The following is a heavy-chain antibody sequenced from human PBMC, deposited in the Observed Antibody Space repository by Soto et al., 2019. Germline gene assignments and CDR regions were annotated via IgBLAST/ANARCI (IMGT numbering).Heavy chain of an antibody. Sequence: QVQLVQSGAEEKKPGASVTVSCKASGLTFTKNAIHWVRQAPGQRLEWVGWINAANGNTKYSQKFQGRVTIIRDTSASTAQMELTSLRPEDTAVYYCVRSAVSPFGGLIGPFDYWGQGTLVTVSS. J-gene: IGHJ4*02. CDR3: VRSAVSPFGGLIGPFDY. CDR2: INAANGNT. V-gene: IGHV1-3*05. CDR1: GLTFTKNA. D-gene: IGHD3-16*02.